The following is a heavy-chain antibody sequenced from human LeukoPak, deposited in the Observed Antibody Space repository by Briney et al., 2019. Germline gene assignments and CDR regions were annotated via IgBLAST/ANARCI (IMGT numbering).Heavy chain of an antibody. V-gene: IGHV3-7*04. D-gene: IGHD6-6*01. CDR2: IKQDGSEK. CDR1: GFNFSNYW. J-gene: IGHJ2*01. CDR3: ARGYSSSIRGDWYFDL. Sequence: GGSLRLSCVASGFNFSNYWMSWVRQAPVEGLEWVANIKQDGSEKYYVDSVKGRFTISRDNAKNSLYLQMNSLRAEDTAVYYCARGYSSSIRGDWYFDLWGRGTLVTVSS.